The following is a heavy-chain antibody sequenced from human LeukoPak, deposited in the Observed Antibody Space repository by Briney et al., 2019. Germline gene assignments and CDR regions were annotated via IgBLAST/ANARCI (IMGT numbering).Heavy chain of an antibody. CDR3: PKGYDSLIDY. CDR2: IREDGSDK. V-gene: IGHV3-30*02. Sequence: GGSLRLSCAPSVFTFSSDAMSWVRQAPGRGLGRGTFIREDGSDKFYADSVKGRFTFSRDNSKNTRYLQMNSLRAEDTALYYCPKGYDSLIDYWGQGTLVTVSS. CDR1: VFTFSSDA. D-gene: IGHD3-16*01. J-gene: IGHJ4*02.